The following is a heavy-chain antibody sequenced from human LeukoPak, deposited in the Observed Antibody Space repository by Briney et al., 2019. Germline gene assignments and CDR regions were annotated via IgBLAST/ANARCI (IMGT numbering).Heavy chain of an antibody. D-gene: IGHD2-21*02. Sequence: GRSLRLSCAASGFPFETYSVHWVRQTPGKGLEWVAVISYDGRNIFYADSVKGRFTISRDNSKSTLFLQMNSLRFDDTAMYYCTRAGGDDKFGSWGQGTLVIVSS. J-gene: IGHJ4*02. V-gene: IGHV3-30*04. CDR2: ISYDGRNI. CDR3: TRAGGDDKFGS. CDR1: GFPFETYS.